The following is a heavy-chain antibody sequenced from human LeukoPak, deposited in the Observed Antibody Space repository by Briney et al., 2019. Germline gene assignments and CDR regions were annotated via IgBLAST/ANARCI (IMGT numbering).Heavy chain of an antibody. CDR1: GFSISSSSYY. CDR2: IYYSESN. V-gene: IGHV4-39*01. Sequence: AETLSLTCTVSGFSISSSSYYWGRIRPPPGKGLEWIGRIYYSESNYDNPSLKSRVTMSVDTSKNQFSLKLSSVTAADTAVYYCARHSSTYYDYVWGSYPYLDVWGKGTTVTVSS. CDR3: ARHSSTYYDYVWGSYPYLDV. D-gene: IGHD3-16*02. J-gene: IGHJ6*03.